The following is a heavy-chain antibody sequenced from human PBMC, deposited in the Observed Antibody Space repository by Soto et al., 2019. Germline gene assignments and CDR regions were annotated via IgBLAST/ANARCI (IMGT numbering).Heavy chain of an antibody. V-gene: IGHV1-18*04. Sequence: APVKGSCKASGYAFTSYGIRWVRQAPRQGLEWMGWISAYNGNTNYAQKLQGRVTMTTDTSTSTAYMELRSLRSDDTAVYYCARGDHYDILTGYPVYYYYGMDVWGQGTTVTVSS. J-gene: IGHJ6*02. CDR2: ISAYNGNT. CDR3: ARGDHYDILTGYPVYYYYGMDV. D-gene: IGHD3-9*01. CDR1: GYAFTSYG.